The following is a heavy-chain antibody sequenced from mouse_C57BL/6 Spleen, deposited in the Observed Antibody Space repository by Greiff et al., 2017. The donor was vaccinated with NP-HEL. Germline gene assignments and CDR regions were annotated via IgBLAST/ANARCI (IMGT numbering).Heavy chain of an antibody. J-gene: IGHJ1*03. CDR1: GYAFSSSW. CDR3: ARLDWYFDV. Sequence: QVQLQQSGPELVKPGASVKISCKASGYAFSSSWMNWVKQRPGKGLEWIGRIYPGDGDINYNGKFKGKATLTADKSSSTAYMQLSSLTSEDSAVYFCARLDWYFDVWGTGTTVTVSS. CDR2: IYPGDGDI. V-gene: IGHV1-82*01.